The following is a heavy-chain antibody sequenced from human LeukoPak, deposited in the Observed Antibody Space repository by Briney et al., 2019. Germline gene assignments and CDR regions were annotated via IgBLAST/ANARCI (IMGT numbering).Heavy chain of an antibody. Sequence: GESLKISCKGSGYSFTSYWIGWVRQMPGKGLEWMGIIYPGDSDTRYSPSFQGQVTISADKSISTAYLQWSSLKASDTAMYYCAIQKVPAAIFWYFDLWGRGTLVTVSS. CDR2: IYPGDSDT. V-gene: IGHV5-51*01. J-gene: IGHJ2*01. CDR3: AIQKVPAAIFWYFDL. D-gene: IGHD2-2*02. CDR1: GYSFTSYW.